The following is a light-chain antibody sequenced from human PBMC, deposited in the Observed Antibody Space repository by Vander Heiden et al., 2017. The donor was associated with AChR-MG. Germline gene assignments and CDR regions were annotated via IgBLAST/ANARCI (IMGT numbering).Light chain of an antibody. CDR3: QQDNSWPST. J-gene: IGKJ2*01. CDR2: GAS. V-gene: IGKV3-15*01. Sequence: EIVMTQSPAILSVSPGERATLSCRASQSVSTNLAWYQHKPGQAPRLLIYGASTRATGIPARFSGSGSGTEFTLTISSLQSEDFAVYYCQQDNSWPSTFGQGTKLEI. CDR1: QSVSTN.